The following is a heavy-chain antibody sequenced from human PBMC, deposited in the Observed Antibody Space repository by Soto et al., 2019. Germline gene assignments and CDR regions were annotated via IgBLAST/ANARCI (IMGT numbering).Heavy chain of an antibody. D-gene: IGHD3-9*01. J-gene: IGHJ6*02. CDR3: ASRVLRYFDWLSPYGMDV. V-gene: IGHV4-34*01. CDR1: GGSFSGYY. CDR2: INHSGST. Sequence: QVQLQQWGAGLLKPSETLSLTCAVYGGSFSGYYWSWIRQPPGKGLEWIGEINHSGSTNYNPSLKSRVTISVDTSKNQFSLKLISVTAADTAVYYCASRVLRYFDWLSPYGMDVWGQGTTVTVSS.